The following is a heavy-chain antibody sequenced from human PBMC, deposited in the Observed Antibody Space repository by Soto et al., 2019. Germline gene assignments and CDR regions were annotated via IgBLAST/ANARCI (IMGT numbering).Heavy chain of an antibody. CDR3: ASHHGSGRYDYGMDV. J-gene: IGHJ6*02. D-gene: IGHD3-10*01. CDR1: SGSLSSYY. V-gene: IGHV4-59*08. Sequence: QVQLQESGPGLVKPSETLSLTCTISSGSLSSYYWSWIRQPPGKGLEWIGYIYYSGSTNYNPSLKSRVTISVDTSKNPFSLKLGSVTAADTAVYYCASHHGSGRYDYGMDVWGQGTTVTVSS. CDR2: IYYSGST.